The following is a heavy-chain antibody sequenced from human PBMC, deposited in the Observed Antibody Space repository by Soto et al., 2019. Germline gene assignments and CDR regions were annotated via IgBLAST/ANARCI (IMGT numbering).Heavy chain of an antibody. Sequence: PSETLSLTCAVSGGSVSGSYYYWAWLRQSPGKGPEWIGSVFHTGFTSYNPSLESRVSVSVDTSKNQFSLKLSSVTAADTAVYYCARHRGPMVRGVITNRFDPWGQGTLVTVSS. CDR2: VFHTGFT. J-gene: IGHJ5*02. CDR1: GGSVSGSYYY. V-gene: IGHV4-39*01. D-gene: IGHD3-10*01. CDR3: ARHRGPMVRGVITNRFDP.